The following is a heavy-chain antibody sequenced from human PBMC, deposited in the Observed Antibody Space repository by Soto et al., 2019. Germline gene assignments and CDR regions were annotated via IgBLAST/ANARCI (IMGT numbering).Heavy chain of an antibody. J-gene: IGHJ6*02. CDR2: ISASGGST. CDR1: GFTFSRNA. Sequence: VGSLRLSCAASGFTFSRNAMSWVRQALGKGLEWVSTISASGGSTYYADSVKGRFTISRDNSKNTVYMQMNSLRAEDTAVYYCAKPYSDYYYYGMDVWGQGTTVTVSS. CDR3: AKPYSDYYYYGMDV. V-gene: IGHV3-23*01. D-gene: IGHD4-4*01.